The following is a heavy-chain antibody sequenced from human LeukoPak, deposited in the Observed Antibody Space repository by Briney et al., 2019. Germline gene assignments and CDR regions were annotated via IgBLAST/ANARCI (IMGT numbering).Heavy chain of an antibody. Sequence: PGGSLRLSCSPSGFTFSSSCMTWVRHAPGKGLEWVANIKQDGSEQYTADSLKGRFTISRDNDKKLVFLQMNSLRVDDTAVYYCARVGPSYYYYYMDAWGNGTTVIVSS. CDR2: IKQDGSEQ. J-gene: IGHJ6*03. CDR1: GFTFSSSC. CDR3: ARVGPSYYYYYMDA. V-gene: IGHV3-7*01.